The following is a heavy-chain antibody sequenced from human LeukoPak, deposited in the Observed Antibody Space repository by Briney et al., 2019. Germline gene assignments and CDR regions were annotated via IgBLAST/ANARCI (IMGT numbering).Heavy chain of an antibody. CDR1: GGSISSGGYY. D-gene: IGHD7-27*01. CDR2: IYHSGST. Sequence: PSGTLSLTCTVSGGSISSGGYYWSWIRQPPGKGLEWIGYIYHSGSTYYNPSLKSRVTISVDRSKNQFSLKLSSVTAADTAVYYCAREPVGTLKKLTGGYFDYWGQGTLVTVSS. V-gene: IGHV4-30-2*01. J-gene: IGHJ4*02. CDR3: AREPVGTLKKLTGGYFDY.